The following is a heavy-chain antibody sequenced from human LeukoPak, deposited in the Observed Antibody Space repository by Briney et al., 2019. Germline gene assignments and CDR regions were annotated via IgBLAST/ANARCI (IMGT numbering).Heavy chain of an antibody. Sequence: PSETLSLTCTVSGGSISSSSYYWGWIRQPPGKGREWIGSIYYSGSTYYNPSLKSRVTISVDTSKNQFSLKLSSVTAADTAVYYCARRRSHDSSLFDYWGQGTLVTVSS. V-gene: IGHV4-39*01. CDR3: ARRRSHDSSLFDY. D-gene: IGHD3-22*01. J-gene: IGHJ4*02. CDR1: GGSISSSSYY. CDR2: IYYSGST.